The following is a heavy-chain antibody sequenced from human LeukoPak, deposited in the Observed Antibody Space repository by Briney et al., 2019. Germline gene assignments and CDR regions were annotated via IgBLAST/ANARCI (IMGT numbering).Heavy chain of an antibody. D-gene: IGHD5-18*01. V-gene: IGHV1-69*04. CDR2: IIPILGIA. CDR3: ARARGYSYGTHDY. CDR1: GGTFSSYA. J-gene: IGHJ4*02. Sequence: SVKVSCKASGGTFSSYAISWVRQAPGQGLEWMGRIIPILGIANYAQKFQGRVTITADKSTSTAYMELSSLRSEDTAVYYCARARGYSYGTHDYWGQGTLDTVLS.